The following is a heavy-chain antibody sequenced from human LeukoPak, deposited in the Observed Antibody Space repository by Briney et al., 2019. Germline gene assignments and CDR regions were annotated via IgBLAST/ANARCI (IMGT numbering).Heavy chain of an antibody. CDR3: ARDHRGIYSPFDY. CDR1: GFTFSSYW. CDR2: IRQDGSEK. D-gene: IGHD2-21*01. J-gene: IGHJ4*02. Sequence: GGSLRLSCAASGFTFSSYWMSWVRQAPGKGLEWVANIRQDGSEKYYVDSVKGRFTISRDNAKNSLYLQMNSLRAEDTAVYYCARDHRGIYSPFDYWGQGTLVTVSS. V-gene: IGHV3-7*01.